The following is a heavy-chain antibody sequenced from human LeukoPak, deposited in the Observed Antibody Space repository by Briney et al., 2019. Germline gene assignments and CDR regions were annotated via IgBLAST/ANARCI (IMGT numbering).Heavy chain of an antibody. D-gene: IGHD6-13*01. CDR2: IKEDGSVR. CDR3: ARDPGYSSFDY. CDR1: GFTFGRSW. J-gene: IGHJ4*02. Sequence: GGSLRLSCGVSGFTFGRSWMSWVRQTPAKGLEFVANIKEDGSVRNYVDSVQGRFTISRDNAKNSLYLHMNCLRAEDTAVYYCARDPGYSSFDYWGQGTLVTVSS. V-gene: IGHV3-7*01.